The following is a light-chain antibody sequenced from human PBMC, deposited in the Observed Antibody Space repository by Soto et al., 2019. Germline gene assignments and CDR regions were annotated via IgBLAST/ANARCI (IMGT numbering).Light chain of an antibody. J-gene: IGKJ1*01. V-gene: IGKV3-15*01. CDR2: GAS. CDR3: QQYNNWPRT. CDR1: QSVSSN. Sequence: DIVMTQSPATLSVSPGERAILSCRASQSVSSNLAWYQQKPGQAPRLLIYGASTRATGIPARFSGSGSGTEFTLTISSLQSEDFAIYYCQQYNNWPRTFGQGTKVEIK.